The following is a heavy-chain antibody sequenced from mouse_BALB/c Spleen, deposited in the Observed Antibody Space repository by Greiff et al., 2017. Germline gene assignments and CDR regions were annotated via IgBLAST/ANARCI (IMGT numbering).Heavy chain of an antibody. CDR2: IYPSDSYT. V-gene: IGHV1-69*02. D-gene: IGHD1-1*01. CDR1: GYTFTSYW. Sequence: QVQLQQPGAELVRPGASVKLSCKASGYTFTSYWINWVKQRPGQGLEWIGNIYPSDSYTNYNQKFKDKATLTVDKSSSTAYMQLSSLTSEDSAVYYCTRTDYYGSSPLDYWGQGTTLTVSS. J-gene: IGHJ2*01. CDR3: TRTDYYGSSPLDY.